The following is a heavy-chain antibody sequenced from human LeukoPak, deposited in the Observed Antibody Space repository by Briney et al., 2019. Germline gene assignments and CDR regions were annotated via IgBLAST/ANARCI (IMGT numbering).Heavy chain of an antibody. CDR1: AFTFSSYG. CDR3: ARVSAVAGNDY. CDR2: IRYDGINK. V-gene: IGHV3-30*02. Sequence: GGSLRLAWAAAAFTFSSYGMHWDRQAPGKALEWVALIRYDGINKYYADSVKGRFTISRDNSKSALYLQMNSLRAEETALYYCARVSAVAGNDYWGQGTLVTVSS. D-gene: IGHD6-19*01. J-gene: IGHJ4*02.